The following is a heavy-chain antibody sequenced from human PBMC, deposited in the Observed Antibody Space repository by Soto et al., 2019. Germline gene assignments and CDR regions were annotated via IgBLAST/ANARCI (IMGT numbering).Heavy chain of an antibody. CDR3: ARTIVGDAFEI. D-gene: IGHD1-26*01. Sequence: SETLSLTCTVSGGSISSYYWSWIRQPPGKGLEWIGYIYYSGSTNYNPSLKSRVTISVDTSKNQFSPKLSSVTAADTAVYYCARTIVGDAFEIWGQGTMVTVAS. CDR1: GGSISSYY. V-gene: IGHV4-59*01. CDR2: IYYSGST. J-gene: IGHJ3*02.